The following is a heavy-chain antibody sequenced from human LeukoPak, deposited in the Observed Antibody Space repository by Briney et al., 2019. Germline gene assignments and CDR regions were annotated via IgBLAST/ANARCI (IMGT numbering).Heavy chain of an antibody. J-gene: IGHJ3*02. D-gene: IGHD2-15*01. CDR3: AKDSAIVVVVDGAFDI. V-gene: IGHV3-53*01. CDR2: IYSGTT. CDR1: GFTVSSNS. Sequence: GGSLRLSCTVSGFTVSSNSMSWVRQAPGKGLEWVSFIYSGTTHYSDSVKGRFTISRDNSKNTLYLQMNSLRAEDTAVYYCAKDSAIVVVVDGAFDIWGQGTMVTVSS.